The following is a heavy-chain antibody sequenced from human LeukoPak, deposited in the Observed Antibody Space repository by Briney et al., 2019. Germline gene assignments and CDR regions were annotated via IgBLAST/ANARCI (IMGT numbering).Heavy chain of an antibody. CDR3: ARQHRSIVGAPGY. CDR1: GYSFTSYW. CDR2: IYPGDSDT. D-gene: IGHD1-26*01. Sequence: HGESLKISCKGSGYSFTSYWIGWVRQMPGKGLEWMGIIYPGDSDTRYSPSFQGQVTTSADKSISTAYLQWSSLKASDTAMYYCARQHRSIVGAPGYWGQGTLVTVSS. V-gene: IGHV5-51*01. J-gene: IGHJ4*02.